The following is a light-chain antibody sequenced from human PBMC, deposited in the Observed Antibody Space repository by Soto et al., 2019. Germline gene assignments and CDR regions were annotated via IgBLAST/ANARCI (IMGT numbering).Light chain of an antibody. J-gene: IGKJ1*01. CDR1: QSVSSSY. CDR2: GAS. V-gene: IGKV3-20*01. Sequence: IVLTQSPGTLSLSPGESATLSCRASQSVSSSYLAWYQQKPGQAPRLLIYGASSRATGIPDRFSGSGSGTDFTLTISRLEPEDWAVYYSQQYGNSSGTFGQGTKVEIK. CDR3: QQYGNSSGT.